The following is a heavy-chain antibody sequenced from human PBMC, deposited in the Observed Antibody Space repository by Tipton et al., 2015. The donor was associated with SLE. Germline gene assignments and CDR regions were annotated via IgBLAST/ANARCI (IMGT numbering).Heavy chain of an antibody. D-gene: IGHD6-13*01. CDR1: GTSISTYY. V-gene: IGHV4-59*01. CDR3: ARVGFAPIAAAGTAYYYYMDV. J-gene: IGHJ6*03. Sequence: TLSLTCSVSGTSISTYYWSWIRQPPGKGLEWIGYIYYSGSTNYNPSLKSRVTISVDTSKNQFSLKLSSVTAADTAVYYCARVGFAPIAAAGTAYYYYMDVWGKGTTVTVSS. CDR2: IYYSGST.